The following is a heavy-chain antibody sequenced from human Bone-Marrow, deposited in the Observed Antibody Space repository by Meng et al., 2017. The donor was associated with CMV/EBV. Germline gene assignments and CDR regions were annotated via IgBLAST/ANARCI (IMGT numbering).Heavy chain of an antibody. Sequence: SETLSPTCTVSGGSNSSSSYYWGWIRQPPGKGLEWIGSIYYSGSTYYNPSLKSRVTISVDTSKNQFSLKLSSVTAADTAVYYCARRPYGSGSYTWGQGTLVTVSS. D-gene: IGHD3-10*01. CDR3: ARRPYGSGSYT. CDR2: IYYSGST. J-gene: IGHJ5*02. CDR1: GGSNSSSSYY. V-gene: IGHV4-39*01.